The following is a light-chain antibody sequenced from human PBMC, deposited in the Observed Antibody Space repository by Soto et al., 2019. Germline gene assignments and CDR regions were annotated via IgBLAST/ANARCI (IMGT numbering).Light chain of an antibody. V-gene: IGKV1-5*01. CDR3: QQYNSYSPWT. J-gene: IGKJ1*01. Sequence: DIQMTQSPSTLSASVGDRVTISCRASQSISSWLAWYQQKPGKAPKLLIYDASSLESGVPSRFSGSGFGTEFTLTISSLQPDDIATYYCQQYNSYSPWTFGQGTKVEIK. CDR2: DAS. CDR1: QSISSW.